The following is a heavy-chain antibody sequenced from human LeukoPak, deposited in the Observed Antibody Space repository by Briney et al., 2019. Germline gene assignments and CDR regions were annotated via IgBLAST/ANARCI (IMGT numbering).Heavy chain of an antibody. CDR2: IYSDNT. CDR3: ARRAGAYSHPYDY. D-gene: IGHD4/OR15-4a*01. V-gene: IGHV3-53*01. Sequence: PGGSLRLSCTVSGFTLSSNSMSWVRQAPGKGLEWVSFIYSDNTHYSHSVKGRFTISRDNSKNTLYLQMNSLRAEDTAVYYCARRAGAYSHPYDYWGQGTLVTVSS. J-gene: IGHJ4*02. CDR1: GFTLSSNS.